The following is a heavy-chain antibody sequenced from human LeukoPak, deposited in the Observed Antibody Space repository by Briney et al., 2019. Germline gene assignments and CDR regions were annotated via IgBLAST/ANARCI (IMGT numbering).Heavy chain of an antibody. Sequence: GESLKISCKGSGYSFTSYWIGWVRQMPGKGLEWMGIIYPGDSDTRYSPSFQGQVTISADKSISTAYLQWSSLKASDTAMYYCARSPALWFGEATMKNWFDPWGQGTLVTVSS. CDR2: IYPGDSDT. V-gene: IGHV5-51*01. D-gene: IGHD3-10*01. J-gene: IGHJ5*02. CDR3: ARSPALWFGEATMKNWFDP. CDR1: GYSFTSYW.